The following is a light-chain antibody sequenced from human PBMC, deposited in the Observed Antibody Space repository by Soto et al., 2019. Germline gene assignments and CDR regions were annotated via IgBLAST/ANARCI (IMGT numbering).Light chain of an antibody. CDR1: SSNIGAGYD. J-gene: IGLJ3*02. CDR3: QAYDNSLSVWV. CDR2: DNT. V-gene: IGLV1-40*01. Sequence: QSVLTQPPSVSGAPGQRVTISCTGSSSNIGAGYDVHWYQQLPGTVPKLLIYDNTNRPSGVPDRFSGSRSGTSASLAITGLQAEDEADYYCQAYDNSLSVWVFGGVTKLTVL.